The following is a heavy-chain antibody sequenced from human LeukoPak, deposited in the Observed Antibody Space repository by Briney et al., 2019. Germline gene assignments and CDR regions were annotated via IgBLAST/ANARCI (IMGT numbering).Heavy chain of an antibody. CDR2: INHSGST. Sequence: SETLSLTCAVYGGSFSGYYWSWIRQPPGKGLEWIGEINHSGSTNYNPSLKSRVTISVDTSKNQFSLKLSSVTAADTAVYYCARERYYDSSGYSSWGQGTLVTVSS. J-gene: IGHJ5*02. CDR3: ARERYYDSSGYSS. D-gene: IGHD3-22*01. V-gene: IGHV4-34*01. CDR1: GGSFSGYY.